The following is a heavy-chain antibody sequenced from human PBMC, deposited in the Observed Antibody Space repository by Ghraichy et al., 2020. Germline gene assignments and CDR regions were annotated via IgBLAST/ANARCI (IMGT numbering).Heavy chain of an antibody. CDR2: ISAYNGNT. V-gene: IGHV1-18*01. D-gene: IGHD3-22*01. J-gene: IGHJ5*02. CDR1: GYTFTSYG. Sequence: ASVKVSCKASGYTFTSYGISWVRQAPGQGLEWMGWISAYNGNTNYAQKLQGRVTMTTDTSTSTAYMELRSLRSDDTAVYYCARDRPYPYYYDSSVLKTENWFDLWGQGTLVTVSS. CDR3: ARDRPYPYYYDSSVLKTENWFDL.